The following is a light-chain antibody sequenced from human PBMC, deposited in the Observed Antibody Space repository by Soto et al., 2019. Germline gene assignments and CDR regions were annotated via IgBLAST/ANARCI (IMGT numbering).Light chain of an antibody. V-gene: IGLV1-40*01. CDR2: GNS. CDR3: QSYDSSLSGSG. CDR1: SSNIGAGYD. J-gene: IGLJ2*01. Sequence: QSVLTQPPSVSGAPGQRVTISCTGSSSNIGAGYDVLWYQQLPGTAPKLLIYGNSNRPSGVPDRFSGSKSGTSASLAITGLQAEDEADYYCQSYDSSLSGSGFGGGTKLTVL.